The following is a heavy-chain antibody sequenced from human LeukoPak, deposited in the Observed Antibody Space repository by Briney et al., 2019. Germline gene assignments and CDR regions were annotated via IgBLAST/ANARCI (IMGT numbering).Heavy chain of an antibody. V-gene: IGHV3-11*04. CDR3: ARVMGDSSGYYYYYYYMDV. D-gene: IGHD3-22*01. Sequence: GGSLRLSCAASGFTFSDYYMSWIRQAPGKGLEWVSYISSSGSTIYYADSVKGRFTISRDNAKNSLYLQMNSLRAEDTAVYYCARVMGDSSGYYYYYYYMDVWGKGTTVTVSS. CDR2: ISSSGSTI. J-gene: IGHJ6*03. CDR1: GFTFSDYY.